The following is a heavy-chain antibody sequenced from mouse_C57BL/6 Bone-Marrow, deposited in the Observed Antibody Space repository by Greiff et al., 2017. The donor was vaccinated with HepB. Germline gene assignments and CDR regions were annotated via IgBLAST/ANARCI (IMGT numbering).Heavy chain of an antibody. V-gene: IGHV1-64*01. Sequence: QVQLQQPGAELVKPGASVKLSCKASGYTFTSYWMHWVKQRPGQGLEWIGMIHPNSGSTNYNEKFKSKATLTVDKSSSTAYMQLSSLTSEDSAVYYCAREGFPYYYGSSYDYAMDYWGQGTSVTVSS. CDR2: IHPNSGST. J-gene: IGHJ4*01. CDR3: AREGFPYYYGSSYDYAMDY. D-gene: IGHD1-1*01. CDR1: GYTFTSYW.